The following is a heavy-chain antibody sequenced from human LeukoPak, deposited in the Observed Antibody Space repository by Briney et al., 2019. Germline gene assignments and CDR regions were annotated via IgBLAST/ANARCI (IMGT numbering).Heavy chain of an antibody. Sequence: GESLKISCKGSGYTFTNYWVAWVRQMPGKGLEWVGSIWPDDSDARYSSSFRGQVTFSADNSISTAFLQWSSLKASDTAIYFCARLADTTCWGQGTLVTVSS. CDR3: ARLADTTC. CDR1: GYTFTNYW. V-gene: IGHV5-51*01. J-gene: IGHJ4*02. CDR2: IWPDDSDA. D-gene: IGHD2-2*01.